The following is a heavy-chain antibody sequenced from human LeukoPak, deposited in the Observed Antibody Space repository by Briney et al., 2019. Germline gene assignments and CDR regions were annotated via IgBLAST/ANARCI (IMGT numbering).Heavy chain of an antibody. CDR1: GFTFSSYW. D-gene: IGHD3-16*01. J-gene: IGHJ4*02. Sequence: GGSLRLSCAASGFTFSSYWMSWVRQAPGKGLEWVSSISSTSTYIYYADSVKGRFIISRDNAKNSLYLQMNSLRAEDTAVYYCARGGRGISNYFDYWGQGTLVTVSS. CDR2: ISSTSTYI. CDR3: ARGGRGISNYFDY. V-gene: IGHV3-21*01.